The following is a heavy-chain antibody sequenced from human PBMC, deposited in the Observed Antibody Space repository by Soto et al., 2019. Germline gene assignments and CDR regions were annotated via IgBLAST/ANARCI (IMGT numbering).Heavy chain of an antibody. CDR3: ARLILGATDAFDI. D-gene: IGHD1-26*01. J-gene: IGHJ3*02. Sequence: GESLKISCKGSGYSFTNYWIGWVRQMPGKGLEWMGIIYPGDSDTRYSPSVQGQVTTSADKSINTAYLQWSSLKASDTAIYHCARLILGATDAFDIWGQGTMVTVSS. CDR2: IYPGDSDT. V-gene: IGHV5-51*01. CDR1: GYSFTNYW.